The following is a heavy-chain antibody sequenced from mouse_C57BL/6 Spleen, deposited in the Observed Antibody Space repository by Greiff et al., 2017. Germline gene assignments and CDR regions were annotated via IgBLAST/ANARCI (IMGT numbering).Heavy chain of an antibody. V-gene: IGHV7-3*01. J-gene: IGHJ1*03. CDR2: IRNKANGYTT. CDR3: ARLGGYRWYFDV. D-gene: IGHD2-2*01. CDR1: GFTFTDYY. Sequence: EVKVVESGGGLVQPGGSLSLSCAASGFTFTDYYMSWVRQPPGKALEWLGFIRNKANGYTTEYSASVKGRFTISRDNSQSILYLQMNALRAEDSATYYCARLGGYRWYFDVWGTGTTVTVSS.